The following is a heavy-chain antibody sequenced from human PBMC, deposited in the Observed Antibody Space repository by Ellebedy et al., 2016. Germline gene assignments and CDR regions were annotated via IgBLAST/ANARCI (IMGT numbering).Heavy chain of an antibody. Sequence: GESLKISCAASGLTFSRYAMNWVRQAPGKGLEWVSGITGSGVTTYYADSVKGRCTISRDNSKNTLFLQMNSLRVEDTAVYYCAKEFVSGSYYLYYNGMDVWGQGTTVTVSS. J-gene: IGHJ6*02. CDR1: GLTFSRYA. CDR3: AKEFVSGSYYLYYNGMDV. CDR2: ITGSGVTT. D-gene: IGHD3-10*01. V-gene: IGHV3-23*01.